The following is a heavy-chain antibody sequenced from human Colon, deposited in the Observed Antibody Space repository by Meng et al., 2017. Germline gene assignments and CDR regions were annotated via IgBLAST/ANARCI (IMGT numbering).Heavy chain of an antibody. CDR2: IHTANGDV. CDR1: ASTSGLRG. J-gene: IGHJ4*02. D-gene: IGHD5-24*01. V-gene: IGHV1-3*04. CDR3: ATGYNFDH. Sequence: QVHLGQSGTEVKKPGASGKISCKTSASTSGLRGIHWVRQAPGQGPEWLGWIHTANGDVKYSQRFQGRVSISRDTSATTAYMEVTGLTSEETAVYYCATGYNFDHWDKGTLVTVSS.